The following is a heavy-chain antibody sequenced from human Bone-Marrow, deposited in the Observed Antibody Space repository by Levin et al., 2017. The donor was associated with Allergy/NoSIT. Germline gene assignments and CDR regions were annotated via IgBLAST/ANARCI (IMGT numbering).Heavy chain of an antibody. CDR2: IYYTRST. CDR1: GDSISRGGYY. J-gene: IGHJ4*02. CDR3: ARSVGSGYFSNFDY. Sequence: SETLSLTCTVSGDSISRGGYYWSWIRQVPGKGLDWFVYIYYTRSTYYNPSLKSRSNISVDTSKNEFALKLNFLTDADTAVYYCARSVGSGYFSNFDYWGQGTLVTVSS. V-gene: IGHV4-31*03. D-gene: IGHD3-22*01.